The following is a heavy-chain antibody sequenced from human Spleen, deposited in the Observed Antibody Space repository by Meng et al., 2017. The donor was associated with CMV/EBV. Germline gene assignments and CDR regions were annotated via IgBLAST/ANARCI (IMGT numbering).Heavy chain of an antibody. V-gene: IGHV3-30*18. CDR1: GFTFRNYG. CDR2: ISHDGSKK. CDR3: AKEGVLTMTAVALEH. Sequence: ASGFTFRNYGIHWVRQAPGKGLEWVAIISHDGSKKFHADSVKGRFTISRDNSNNTVYLQVNSVRVEDTAVYYCAKEGVLTMTAVALEHWGQGTLVTVSS. D-gene: IGHD3-22*01. J-gene: IGHJ4*02.